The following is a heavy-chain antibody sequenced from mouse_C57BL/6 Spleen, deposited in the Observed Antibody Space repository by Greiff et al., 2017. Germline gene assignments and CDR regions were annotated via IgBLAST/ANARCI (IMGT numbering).Heavy chain of an antibody. CDR2: INPNNGGT. J-gene: IGHJ2*01. CDR3: ARRDYFDY. Sequence: EVQLQQSGPELVKPGASVQISCKASGYTFTDYYMNWVKQSHGKSLEWIGDINPNNGGTSYNQKFKGKATLTVDKSSSTAYMELRSLTSEDSAVYYCARRDYFDYWGQGTTRTVS. CDR1: GYTFTDYY. V-gene: IGHV1-26*01.